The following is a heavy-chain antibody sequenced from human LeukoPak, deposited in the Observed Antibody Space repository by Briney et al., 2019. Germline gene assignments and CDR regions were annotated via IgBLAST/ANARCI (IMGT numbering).Heavy chain of an antibody. Sequence: SETLSLTCTVSGASISSSDYYWSWIRQPPGKGLEWIGYIYYGGSTYYNPSIYYRGSTYYNPSLKSRVTISVDTSKNQFSLKLSSVTAADTAVYYCARLNLMVVRWNIVVVPAAKGWFDPWGQGTLVTVSS. D-gene: IGHD2-2*01. V-gene: IGHV4-39*01. CDR1: GASISSSDYY. J-gene: IGHJ5*02. CDR2: IYYGGSTYYNPSIYYRGST. CDR3: ARLNLMVVRWNIVVVPAAKGWFDP.